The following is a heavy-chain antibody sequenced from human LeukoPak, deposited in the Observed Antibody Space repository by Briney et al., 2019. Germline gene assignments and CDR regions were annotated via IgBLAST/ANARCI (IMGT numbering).Heavy chain of an antibody. V-gene: IGHV4-59*08. CDR3: AGGGWSFDAFDF. CDR2: IYYSGST. J-gene: IGHJ3*01. Sequence: ASETLSLTCTVSGGSISSYYWSWIRQPPGKGLEWIGYIYYSGSTNYNPSLKSRVTISVDTSKNRFSLRLTSLTAADTAVYFCAGGGWSFDAFDFWGQGTMVTVSS. D-gene: IGHD6-19*01. CDR1: GGSISSYY.